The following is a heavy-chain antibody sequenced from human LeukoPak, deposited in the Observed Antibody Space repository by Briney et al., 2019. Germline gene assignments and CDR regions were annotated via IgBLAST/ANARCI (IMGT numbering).Heavy chain of an antibody. CDR1: GFTFSSYA. V-gene: IGHV3-30-3*01. CDR2: ISYDGSNK. Sequence: GRSLRLSCAASGFTFSSYAMHWVRQAPGKGLEWVAVISYDGSNKYYADSVKGRFTISRDNSKNTLYLQMNSLRAEDTAVYYCARDLGGGTFDYWGQGTLVTVSS. CDR3: ARDLGGGTFDY. J-gene: IGHJ4*02.